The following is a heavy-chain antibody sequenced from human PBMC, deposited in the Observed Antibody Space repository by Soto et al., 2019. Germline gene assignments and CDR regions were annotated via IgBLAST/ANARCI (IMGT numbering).Heavy chain of an antibody. CDR3: ARDRSAGGLDS. J-gene: IGHJ4*02. CDR1: GCSISSFY. Sequence: PSETLSLTCTLSGCSISSFYWSWIRQPPGKGLEWIGHIYHSGSANYNPSLKSRVTLSVDTSQNQFSLKLSSVTAADTAVYFCARDRSAGGLDSWGQGTLVTVSS. CDR2: IYHSGSA. D-gene: IGHD6-25*01. V-gene: IGHV4-59*01.